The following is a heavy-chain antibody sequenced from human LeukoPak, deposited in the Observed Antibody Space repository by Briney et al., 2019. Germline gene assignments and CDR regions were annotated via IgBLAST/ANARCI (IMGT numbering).Heavy chain of an antibody. CDR3: ARGVVPAAPTAWFDP. Sequence: ASVKVSCKASGYTFTGYYMHWVRQAPGQGLEWMGWINPNSGGTNYAQKFQGRVTMTRDTSISTAYMELSRLRSDDTAVYYCARGVVPAAPTAWFDPWGQGTLVTVSS. V-gene: IGHV1-2*02. CDR2: INPNSGGT. CDR1: GYTFTGYY. J-gene: IGHJ5*02. D-gene: IGHD2-2*01.